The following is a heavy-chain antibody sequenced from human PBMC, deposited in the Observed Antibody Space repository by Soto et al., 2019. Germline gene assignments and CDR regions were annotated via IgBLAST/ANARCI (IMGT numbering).Heavy chain of an antibody. J-gene: IGHJ6*02. CDR1: GFTFSRYT. CDR3: ARDLARYSGYYYYYGMDV. V-gene: IGHV3-30-3*01. Sequence: PGGSLRLSCAASGFTFSRYTMDWVRQAPGKGLEWVAVISYDGSNKYYADSVKGRFTISRDNSKDTLYLQMNSLRAEDTAVYYCARDLARYSGYYYYYGMDVWGQGTAVTVSS. CDR2: ISYDGSNK. D-gene: IGHD5-12*01.